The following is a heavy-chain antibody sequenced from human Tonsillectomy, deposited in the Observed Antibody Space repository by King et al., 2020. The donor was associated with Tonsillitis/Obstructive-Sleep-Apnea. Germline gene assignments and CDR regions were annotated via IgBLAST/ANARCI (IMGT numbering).Heavy chain of an antibody. D-gene: IGHD4-11*01. J-gene: IGHJ3*02. CDR1: GFTFSSYS. CDR2: ISSSSSTK. V-gene: IGHV3-48*02. Sequence: VQLVQSGGGLIQPGGSLRLSCAASGFTFSSYSMNWGRQAPGKGLEWLSYISSSSSTKNYADSVKGRFTISRDNAENSLYLQMHSLRDEDTAVYYCARDYRYAFDIWGQGTLVTVSS. CDR3: ARDYRYAFDI.